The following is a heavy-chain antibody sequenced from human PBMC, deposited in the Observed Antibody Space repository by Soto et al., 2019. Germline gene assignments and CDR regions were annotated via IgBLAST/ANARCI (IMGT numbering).Heavy chain of an antibody. CDR1: GFTVSSNY. D-gene: IGHD4-17*01. V-gene: IGHV3-66*01. J-gene: IGHJ4*02. CDR3: AREGIRSPLYY. Sequence: EVQLVESGGGLVQPGGSLRLSCAVSGFTVSSNYMSWVRQAPGKGLEWVSVIYSGGSTYYADSVKCRFTISRDNSKTTLYLQMNSLRAEDTAVYYCAREGIRSPLYYWGQGTLVNVSS. CDR2: IYSGGST.